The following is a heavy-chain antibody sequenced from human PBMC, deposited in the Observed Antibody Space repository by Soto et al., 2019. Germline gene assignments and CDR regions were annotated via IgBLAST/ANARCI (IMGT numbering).Heavy chain of an antibody. J-gene: IGHJ4*02. D-gene: IGHD3-16*01. CDR3: ARFGHFGFPYYFDS. CDR1: GFSLSDHN. Sequence: GGSLRLSXAASGFSLSDHNMNWVRQAPGKALEWIAYISYSGNAIYYAESVKGRFTVSRDTAKNSLFLQMNSLRDEDTAVYYCARFGHFGFPYYFDSWGQGTLVTVSS. CDR2: ISYSGNAI. V-gene: IGHV3-48*02.